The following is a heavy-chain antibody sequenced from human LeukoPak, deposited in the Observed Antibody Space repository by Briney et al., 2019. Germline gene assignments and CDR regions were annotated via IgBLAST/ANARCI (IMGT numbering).Heavy chain of an antibody. CDR1: GGSFSGYY. J-gene: IGHJ6*02. CDR2: IYYSGST. D-gene: IGHD3-3*01. Sequence: PSETLSLTCAVYGGSFSGYYWGWIRQPPGKGLEWIGSIYYSGSTYYNPSLKSRVTISVDTSKNQFSLKLSSVTAADTAVYYCARATLFTIFGVVRGYYGMDVWGQGTTVTVSS. CDR3: ARATLFTIFGVVRGYYGMDV. V-gene: IGHV4-34*01.